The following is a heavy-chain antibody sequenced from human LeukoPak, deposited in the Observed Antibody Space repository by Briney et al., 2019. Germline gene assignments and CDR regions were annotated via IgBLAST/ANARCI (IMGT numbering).Heavy chain of an antibody. CDR3: AKTPVSGWYVEYYFDY. CDR2: ISGSGGST. V-gene: IGHV3-23*01. CDR1: GFTFSSYA. Sequence: GGSLRLSCAASGFTFSSYAMSWVRQAPGKGLEWVSAISGSGGSTYYADSVKGRFTISRDNSKNTLYLQMNSLRAEDTAVYCCAKTPVSGWYVEYYFDYWGQGTLVTVSS. J-gene: IGHJ4*02. D-gene: IGHD6-19*01.